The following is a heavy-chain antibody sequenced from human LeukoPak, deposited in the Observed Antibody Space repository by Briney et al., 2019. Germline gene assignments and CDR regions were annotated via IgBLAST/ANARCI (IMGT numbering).Heavy chain of an antibody. J-gene: IGHJ4*02. V-gene: IGHV4-59*08. Sequence: ASETLSLTCTVSGGSISSYYWSWIRQPPGKGLEWIGYIYYSGSTNYNPSLKSRVTISVDTSKNQFSLKLSSVTAADTAVYYCASSIAVAGTAKVDYWGQGTLVTVSS. D-gene: IGHD6-19*01. CDR2: IYYSGST. CDR3: ASSIAVAGTAKVDY. CDR1: GGSISSYY.